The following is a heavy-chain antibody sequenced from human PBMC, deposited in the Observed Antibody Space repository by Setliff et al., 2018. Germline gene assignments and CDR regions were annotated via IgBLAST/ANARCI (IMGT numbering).Heavy chain of an antibody. J-gene: IGHJ1*01. D-gene: IGHD2-21*02. V-gene: IGHV3-30*02. CDR2: IRHDESDI. CDR1: GFTFSVDR. CDR3: VRDSSADYYDNDYFKY. Sequence: GGSLRLSCEASGFTFSVDRMNWVRQAPGKGLEWVAFIRHDESDIYYTNSVKGRFTVSRDNSKNTLYLQMNILRPEDTALYYCVRDSSADYYDNDYFKYWGQGALVTVSS.